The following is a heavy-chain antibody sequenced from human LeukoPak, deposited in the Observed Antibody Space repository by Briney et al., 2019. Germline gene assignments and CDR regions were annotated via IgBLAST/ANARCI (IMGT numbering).Heavy chain of an antibody. D-gene: IGHD3-10*01. Sequence: SETLSLTCTVSGGSISSYYCSWIRQPPGKGLEWIGYIYYTGSTNYNPSLKSRVTISVDTSKNQFSLKLSSVTAADTAVYYCARSGKSDYILDYWGQGTLVTVSS. CDR3: ARSGKSDYILDY. V-gene: IGHV4-59*01. CDR2: IYYTGST. J-gene: IGHJ4*02. CDR1: GGSISSYY.